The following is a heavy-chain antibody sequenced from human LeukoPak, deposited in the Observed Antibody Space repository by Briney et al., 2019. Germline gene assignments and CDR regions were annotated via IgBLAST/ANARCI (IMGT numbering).Heavy chain of an antibody. J-gene: IGHJ4*02. CDR3: AKDLAMTQVGATSY. V-gene: IGHV3-23*01. D-gene: IGHD1-26*01. Sequence: GGSLRLSCAASGFTFSSYAMSWVRQAPGKGLEWVSAISGSGGSTYYADSVKGRFTISRDNSKNTLYLQMNSLRAEDTAVYYCAKDLAMTQVGATSYWGQGTLVTVSS. CDR2: ISGSGGST. CDR1: GFTFSSYA.